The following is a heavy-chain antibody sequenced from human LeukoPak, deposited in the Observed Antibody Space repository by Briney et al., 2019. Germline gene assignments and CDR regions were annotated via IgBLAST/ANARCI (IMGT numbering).Heavy chain of an antibody. CDR1: GFTFSSYS. CDR3: ARVRLYSGTYSLYY. J-gene: IGHJ4*02. CDR2: ISGRSSTK. V-gene: IGHV3-48*01. D-gene: IGHD3-10*01. Sequence: QPGGSLRLSCAASGFTFSSYSMNWLRQAPGKGLEWVSYISGRSSTKYYADSVKGRFTISRDNAENSLYLQMNSLRVEDTAVYYCARVRLYSGTYSLYYWGQGTLVTVSS.